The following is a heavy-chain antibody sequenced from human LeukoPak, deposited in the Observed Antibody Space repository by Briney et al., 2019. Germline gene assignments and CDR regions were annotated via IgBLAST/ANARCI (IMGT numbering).Heavy chain of an antibody. CDR1: GGSISRTSYY. J-gene: IGHJ4*02. D-gene: IGHD6-13*01. V-gene: IGHV4-39*07. Sequence: SETLCLTCTVSGGSISRTSYYWGWIRQPPGEGLEWIGSIFYSGNTYYNPSLESRLTISADTSKNQFSLNLNSVTAADTAVYFCARGDSSTWFPSGLHIDHWGRGILVSVSS. CDR2: IFYSGNT. CDR3: ARGDSSTWFPSGLHIDH.